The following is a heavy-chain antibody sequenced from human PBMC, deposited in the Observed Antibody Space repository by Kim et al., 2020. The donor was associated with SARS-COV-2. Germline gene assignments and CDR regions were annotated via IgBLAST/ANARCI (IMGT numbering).Heavy chain of an antibody. D-gene: IGHD3-22*01. Sequence: SETLSLTCTVSGVSVSSCCYYWGWMRQSPGKGLEWIGSVYNSGATYYTPSLRSRVTMSLDTSKNQFSLNLSSVTAADTAVYYAFYYDSSGYYYEVYWGQG. CDR3: FYYDSSGYYYEVY. CDR2: VYNSGAT. J-gene: IGHJ4*02. V-gene: IGHV4-39*07. CDR1: GVSVSSCCYY.